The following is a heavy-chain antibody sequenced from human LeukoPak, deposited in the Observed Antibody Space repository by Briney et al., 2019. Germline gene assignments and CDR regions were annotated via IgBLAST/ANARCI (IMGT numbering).Heavy chain of an antibody. CDR3: AREYCSSTSCYGMDV. CDR1: GFTFSSYA. Sequence: GGSLRLSCAASGFTFSSYAMHWVRQAPGKGLEWVAVISYDGSNKYYADSVKGRFTISRDNSKNTLYLQMNSLRAEDTAVYYCAREYCSSTSCYGMDVWGQGTTVTVSS. J-gene: IGHJ6*02. CDR2: ISYDGSNK. V-gene: IGHV3-30-3*01. D-gene: IGHD2-2*01.